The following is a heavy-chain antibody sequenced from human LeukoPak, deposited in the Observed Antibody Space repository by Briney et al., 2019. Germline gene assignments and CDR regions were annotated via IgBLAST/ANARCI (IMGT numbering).Heavy chain of an antibody. D-gene: IGHD4-11*01. V-gene: IGHV4-59*08. CDR3: ARTQGWGTVRTGYYYGMDV. CDR1: GGSISGSY. Sequence: SETLSLTCTVPGGSISGSYWSWIRQPPGKGLEWIGYIYYSVTYYNPSLKSRVTISLDTSRNQFSLNLRFVTAADTAVYFCARTQGWGTVRTGYYYGMDVWGQGTTVTVSS. CDR2: IYYSVT. J-gene: IGHJ6*02.